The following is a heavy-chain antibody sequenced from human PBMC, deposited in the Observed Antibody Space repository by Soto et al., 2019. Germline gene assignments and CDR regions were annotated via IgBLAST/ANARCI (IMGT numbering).Heavy chain of an antibody. V-gene: IGHV4-34*01. D-gene: IGHD2-2*01. CDR2: IHHSGRT. CDR3: ARGECSSNYCFTRWALDI. CDR1: GGSFSGYY. Sequence: QAQLQQWGAGLLKPSETLSLTCAVYGGSFSGYYWTWIRQTPGKGLEWIGEIHHSGRTNYNPSLKSRVSISADTSKTQFSLNLTSVTAADTAVYYCARGECSSNYCFTRWALDIWGQGTVVTVSS. J-gene: IGHJ3*02.